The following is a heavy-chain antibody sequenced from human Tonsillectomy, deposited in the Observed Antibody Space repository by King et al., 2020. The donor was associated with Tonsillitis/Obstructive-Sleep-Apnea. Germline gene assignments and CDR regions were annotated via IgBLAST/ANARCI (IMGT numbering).Heavy chain of an antibody. CDR1: GGSFSGYY. CDR2: INHSGST. CDR3: ARGLTYDFWSGYRPPFDY. V-gene: IGHV4-34*01. J-gene: IGHJ4*02. D-gene: IGHD3-3*01. Sequence: VQLKQWGAGLLKPSETLSLTCAVYGGSFSGYYWSWIRQPPGKGLEWIGEINHSGSTNYNPSLKSRVTISVDTSKNQFSLKLSSVTAADTAVYYCARGLTYDFWSGYRPPFDYWGQGTLVTVSS.